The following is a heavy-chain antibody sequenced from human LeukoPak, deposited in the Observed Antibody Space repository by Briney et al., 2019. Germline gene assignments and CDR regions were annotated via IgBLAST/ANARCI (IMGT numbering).Heavy chain of an antibody. D-gene: IGHD1-1*01. Sequence: PGGSLRLSCAASGITVRSDYMSWVRQAPGQGLEWVSTISSGVGSTYYADSVKGRFTVSRDNSKNTLYLQMDGLRAEDTAVYYCAKMAGMTRQVYYMDVWGKGATVTVSS. CDR2: ISSGVGST. V-gene: IGHV3-23*01. J-gene: IGHJ6*03. CDR1: GITVRSDY. CDR3: AKMAGMTRQVYYMDV.